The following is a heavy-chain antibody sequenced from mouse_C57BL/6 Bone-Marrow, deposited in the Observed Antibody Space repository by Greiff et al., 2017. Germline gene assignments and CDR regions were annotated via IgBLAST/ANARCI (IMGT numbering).Heavy chain of an antibody. CDR2: IYPSDSET. D-gene: IGHD1-1*01. V-gene: IGHV1-61*01. Sequence: QVQLQQSGAELVRPGSSVKLSCKASGYTFTSYWMDWVKQRPGQGLEWIGNIYPSDSETHYNQKFKDKATLTVDKSSSTAYMQLSSLTSGDSAVXYCARRGYYGSSSRWYFDVWGTGTTVTVSS. CDR1: GYTFTSYW. J-gene: IGHJ1*03. CDR3: ARRGYYGSSSRWYFDV.